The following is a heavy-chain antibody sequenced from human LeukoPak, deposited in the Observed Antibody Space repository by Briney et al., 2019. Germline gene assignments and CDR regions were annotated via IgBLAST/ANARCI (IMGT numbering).Heavy chain of an antibody. D-gene: IGHD6-19*01. CDR1: GFTFSSYA. J-gene: IGHJ4*02. CDR2: ISYDGSNK. CDR3: ARGRPAVAEFDY. V-gene: IGHV3-30*01. Sequence: GGSLRLSCAASGFTFSSYAMHWVRQAPGKGLEWVAVISYDGSNKYYADSVKGRFTISRDNSKNTLYLQMNSLRAEDTAVHYCARGRPAVAEFDYWGQGTLVTVSS.